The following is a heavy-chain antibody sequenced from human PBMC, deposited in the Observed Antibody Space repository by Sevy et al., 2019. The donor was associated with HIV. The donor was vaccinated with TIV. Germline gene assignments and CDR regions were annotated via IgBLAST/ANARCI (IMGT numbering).Heavy chain of an antibody. CDR1: GYTFTGYY. CDR2: MNPNSGNT. D-gene: IGHD3-10*01. V-gene: IGHV1-8*02. J-gene: IGHJ4*02. CDR3: AGGCGSGSYYYFDY. Sequence: ASVKVSCKASGYTFTGYYMNWVRQAPGQGLEWMGWMNPNSGNTGYAQKFQGRVTMTRNTSISTAYMELGSLRTADTAVYYYAGGCGSGSYYYFDYWGQGTLVTVSS.